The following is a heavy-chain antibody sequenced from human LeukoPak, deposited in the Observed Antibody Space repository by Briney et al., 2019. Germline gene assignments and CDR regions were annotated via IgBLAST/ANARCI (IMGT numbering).Heavy chain of an antibody. CDR3: ARNAPNWGFFDY. D-gene: IGHD7-27*01. Sequence: SQTLSLTCTVSGGSISSGSYYWSWIRQPAGKGLDWIGRIYTSGSTNYTPSLKSRVTISVDTSKNQFSLKLSSVTAADTAVYYCARNAPNWGFFDYWGQGTLVTVSS. CDR2: IYTSGST. CDR1: GGSISSGSYY. J-gene: IGHJ4*02. V-gene: IGHV4-61*02.